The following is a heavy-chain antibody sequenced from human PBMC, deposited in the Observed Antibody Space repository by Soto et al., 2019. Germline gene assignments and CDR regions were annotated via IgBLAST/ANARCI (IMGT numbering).Heavy chain of an antibody. Sequence: QVQLVQSWAEVKEPGASVKVSCKASGYTFTTYDINWVRQATGQGPEWMGWMNPKSGDTIYAQNFPGRVAMTRDTSISTAYMYLANLRSDDTALYYCARGNGLVQSRRPLGYWGQGTLLTVS. V-gene: IGHV1-8*01. CDR1: GYTFTTYD. CDR3: ARGNGLVQSRRPLGY. J-gene: IGHJ4*02. CDR2: MNPKSGDT. D-gene: IGHD6-19*01.